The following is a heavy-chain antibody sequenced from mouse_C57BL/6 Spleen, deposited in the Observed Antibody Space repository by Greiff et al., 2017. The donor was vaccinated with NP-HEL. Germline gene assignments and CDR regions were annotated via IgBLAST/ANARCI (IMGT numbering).Heavy chain of an antibody. CDR2: INPGSGGT. CDR3: ARGGQPYFDY. CDR1: GYAFTNYL. J-gene: IGHJ2*01. Sequence: QVQLKQSGAELVRPGTSVKVSCKASGYAFTNYLIEWVKQRPGQGLEWIGVINPGSGGTNYNEKFKGKATLTADKSSSTAYMQLSSLTSEDSAVYFCARGGQPYFDYWGQGTTLTVSS. V-gene: IGHV1-54*01. D-gene: IGHD3-3*01.